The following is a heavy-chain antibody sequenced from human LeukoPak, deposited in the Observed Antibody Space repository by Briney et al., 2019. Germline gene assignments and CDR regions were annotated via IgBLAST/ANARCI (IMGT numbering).Heavy chain of an antibody. D-gene: IGHD3-22*01. V-gene: IGHV3-33*06. CDR2: IWYDGSNK. Sequence: GGSLRLSCAASGFTFSSYGVHWVRQAPGKGLEWVAVIWYDGSNKYYADSVKGRFTISRDNSKNTLYLQMNSLRAEDTAVYYCAKDITMIVVVNAFDIWGQGTMVTVSS. CDR1: GFTFSSYG. CDR3: AKDITMIVVVNAFDI. J-gene: IGHJ3*02.